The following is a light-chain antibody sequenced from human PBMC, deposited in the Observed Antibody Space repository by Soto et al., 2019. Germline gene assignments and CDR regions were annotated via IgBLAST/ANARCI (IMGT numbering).Light chain of an antibody. CDR1: QSVSSN. CDR2: GAS. V-gene: IGKV3-15*01. CDR3: QHYNNWPPYT. J-gene: IGKJ2*01. Sequence: EIVMTQSPATLSVSPGERATLSCRASQSVSSNLAWYQQKPGQAPRLLIYGASTRATGIPDRFSGSGSGTEFTVTISSLQSEDFAVYYCQHYNNWPPYTFGQGPKLEIK.